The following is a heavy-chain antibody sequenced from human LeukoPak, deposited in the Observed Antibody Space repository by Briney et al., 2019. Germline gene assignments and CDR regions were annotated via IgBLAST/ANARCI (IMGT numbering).Heavy chain of an antibody. V-gene: IGHV1-69*13. CDR1: GGTFSSYA. J-gene: IGHJ6*03. CDR2: IIPIFGTA. CDR3: ARSIFGVVIFVYYYYYMDD. Sequence: SVKVSCKASGGTFSSYAISWVRQAPGQGLEWMGGIIPIFGTANYAQKFQGRVTITADESTSTAYMELSSLRSEDTAVYYCARSIFGVVIFVYYYYYMDDWGKGTTVTVSS. D-gene: IGHD3-3*01.